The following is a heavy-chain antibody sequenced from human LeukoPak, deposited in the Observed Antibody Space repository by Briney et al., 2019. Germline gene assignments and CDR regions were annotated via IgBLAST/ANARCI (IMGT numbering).Heavy chain of an antibody. Sequence: GGSLRLSCVASGFSFSVHWMNWFRQAPGKGLEWVATIKKDGSEQYYVDSMKGRFTISRDNAKNSVYLQINSLRAEDTAVYYCARDLGWLQSDYWGQGTLVTVSS. CDR2: IKKDGSEQ. CDR1: GFSFSVHW. CDR3: ARDLGWLQSDY. D-gene: IGHD5-24*01. J-gene: IGHJ4*02. V-gene: IGHV3-7*01.